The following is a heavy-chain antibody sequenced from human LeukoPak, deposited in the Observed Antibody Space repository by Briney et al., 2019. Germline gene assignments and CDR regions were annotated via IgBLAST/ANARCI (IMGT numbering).Heavy chain of an antibody. V-gene: IGHV7-4-1*02. Sequence: ASVKVSCKASGYTFTSYAMNWVRQAPGQGLEWMGWINTNTGNPTYAQGFTGRFVFSLDTSVGTAYLQISSLKAEDTAVYYCARVVRVRGVISPLVYWGQGTLVTVSS. D-gene: IGHD3-10*01. CDR2: INTNTGNP. CDR1: GYTFTSYA. J-gene: IGHJ4*02. CDR3: ARVVRVRGVISPLVY.